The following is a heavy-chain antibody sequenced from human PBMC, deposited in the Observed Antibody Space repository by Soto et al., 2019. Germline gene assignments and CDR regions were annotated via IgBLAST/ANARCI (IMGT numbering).Heavy chain of an antibody. V-gene: IGHV4-31*03. CDR2: IYYSGST. Sequence: PSETLSLTCTVSGGSISSGGYYWTWIRQHPGKGLEWIGYIYYSGSTYYNPSLKSRVTISVDTSKNQFSLKLSSVTAADTAVYYCARDGKVSGSATHWFDPWGQGTLVTVSS. CDR1: GGSISSGGYY. CDR3: ARDGKVSGSATHWFDP. D-gene: IGHD1-26*01. J-gene: IGHJ5*02.